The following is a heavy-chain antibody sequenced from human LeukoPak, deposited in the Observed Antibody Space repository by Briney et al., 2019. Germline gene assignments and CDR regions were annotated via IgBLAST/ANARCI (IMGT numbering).Heavy chain of an antibody. V-gene: IGHV3-49*02. Sequence: FTISRDDSKSIAYLQMNSLKTEDTAVYYCTRAGGLTREDAFDIWGQGTMVTVSS. CDR3: TRAGGLTREDAFDI. D-gene: IGHD1-26*01. J-gene: IGHJ3*02.